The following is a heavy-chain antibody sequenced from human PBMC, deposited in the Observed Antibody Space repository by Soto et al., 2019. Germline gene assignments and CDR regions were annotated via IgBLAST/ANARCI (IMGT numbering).Heavy chain of an antibody. Sequence: GESLKISCKGSGYSFTSYWISWVRQMPGKGLEWMGRIDPSDSYTNYSPSFQGHVTIPADKSISTAFVLWSSLKASDTAMYSCVYSCGSGLYSGMGVWGQGTTVKVSS. CDR2: IDPSDSYT. CDR1: GYSFTSYW. J-gene: IGHJ6*02. D-gene: IGHD3-10*01. V-gene: IGHV5-10-1*01. CDR3: VYSCGSGLYSGMGV.